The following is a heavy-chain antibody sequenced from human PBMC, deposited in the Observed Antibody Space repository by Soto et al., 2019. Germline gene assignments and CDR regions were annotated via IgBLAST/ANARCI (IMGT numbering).Heavy chain of an antibody. D-gene: IGHD1-26*01. J-gene: IGHJ4*02. Sequence: SETLSLTCTVSGGSICSYYWSWIRQPPGKGLEWIGYIYYSGSTNYNPSLKSRVTISVDTSKNQFSLKLSSVTAADTAVYYCARRWGPTFDFWGQGTLVTVSS. CDR1: GGSICSYY. V-gene: IGHV4-59*01. CDR2: IYYSGST. CDR3: ARRWGPTFDF.